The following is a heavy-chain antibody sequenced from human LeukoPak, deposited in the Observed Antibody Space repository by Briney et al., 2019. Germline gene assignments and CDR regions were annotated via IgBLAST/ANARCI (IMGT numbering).Heavy chain of an antibody. CDR1: GGSISSSSYY. J-gene: IGHJ4*02. Sequence: ASETLSLTCTVSGGSISSSSYYWGWIRQPPGKGLEWIGSIYYSGSTYYNPSLKSRVTISVDTSKNQFSLKLSSVTAADTAVYYCASPRRYYYDSSGYYRPFYFDYWGQGTLVTVSS. CDR2: IYYSGST. V-gene: IGHV4-39*01. CDR3: ASPRRYYYDSSGYYRPFYFDY. D-gene: IGHD3-22*01.